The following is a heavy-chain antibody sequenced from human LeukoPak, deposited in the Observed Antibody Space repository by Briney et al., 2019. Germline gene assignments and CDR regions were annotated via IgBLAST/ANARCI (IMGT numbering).Heavy chain of an antibody. CDR3: ARRGTAAADKRGYYFDS. Sequence: PGGSLRLSCAASGFTFSSYAMSWVRQAPGKGLEWVSIISGSAGITYYADSVKGRFTISRDNSKSTLYLQMNSLRGEDPAVYYCARRGTAAADKRGYYFDSWGQGTLVTVSS. J-gene: IGHJ4*02. D-gene: IGHD6-13*01. V-gene: IGHV3-23*01. CDR1: GFTFSSYA. CDR2: ISGSAGIT.